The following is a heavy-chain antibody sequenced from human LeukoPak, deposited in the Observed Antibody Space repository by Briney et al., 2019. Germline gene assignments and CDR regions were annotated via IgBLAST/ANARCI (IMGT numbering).Heavy chain of an antibody. CDR1: GGSISSSSYY. V-gene: IGHV4-39*01. CDR2: IYYSGST. D-gene: IGHD5-24*01. CDR3: AASMATKILIWFDP. Sequence: PSETLSLTCIVSGGSISSSSYYWGWIRQPPGKGLEWIGSIYYSGSTYYNPSLKSRVTISVDTSKNQFSLKLSSVTAADMAVYYCAASMATKILIWFDPWGQGTLVTVSS. J-gene: IGHJ5*02.